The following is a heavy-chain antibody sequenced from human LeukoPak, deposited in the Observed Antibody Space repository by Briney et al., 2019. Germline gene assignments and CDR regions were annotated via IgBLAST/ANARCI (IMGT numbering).Heavy chain of an antibody. Sequence: PSETLSLTCAVYGGSFSGYYWSWIRQPPGKGLEWIGEINHSGSTNYNPSLKSRVTISVDTSKNQFSLKLSSVTAADTAVYYCARQRRKYYYDSSGWYFDYWGQGTLVTVSS. J-gene: IGHJ4*02. CDR1: GGSFSGYY. CDR3: ARQRRKYYYDSSGWYFDY. CDR2: INHSGST. D-gene: IGHD3-22*01. V-gene: IGHV4-34*01.